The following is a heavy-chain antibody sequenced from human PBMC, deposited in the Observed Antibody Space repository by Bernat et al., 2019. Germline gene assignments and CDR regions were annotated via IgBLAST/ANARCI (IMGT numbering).Heavy chain of an antibody. CDR2: IKQDGSEK. J-gene: IGHJ3*02. CDR3: ARRGKNCSGGSCSPSRGAFDI. CDR1: GFTFSSYW. D-gene: IGHD2-15*01. Sequence: EVQLVESGGGLVQPGGSLRLSCAASGFTFSSYWMSWVRQAPGKGLEWVANIKQDGSEKYYVDSVKGRFTISRDNAKNSLYLQMNSLRAEDTAVYYCARRGKNCSGGSCSPSRGAFDIWGQGTMVTVSS. V-gene: IGHV3-7*01.